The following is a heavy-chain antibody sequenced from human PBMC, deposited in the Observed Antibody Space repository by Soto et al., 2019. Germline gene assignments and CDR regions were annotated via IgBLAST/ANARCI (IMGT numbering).Heavy chain of an antibody. CDR3: ARHWSRRNRCPGMCPTGRISELYV. J-gene: IGHJ6*02. D-gene: IGHD1-1*01. CDR1: GFIFSSYS. V-gene: IGHV3-21*01. CDR2: ISSSSSYI. Sequence: GGSLRLSCAASGFIFSSYSMNWVRQAPGKGLEWVSSISSSSSYIYYADSVKGRFTISRDNAKNSLYLQMNSLRAEDTAVYYCARHWSRRNRCPGMCPTGRISELYVLGPGTTVNVS.